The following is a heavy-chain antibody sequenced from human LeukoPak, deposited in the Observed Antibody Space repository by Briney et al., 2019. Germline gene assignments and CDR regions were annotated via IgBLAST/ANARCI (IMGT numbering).Heavy chain of an antibody. D-gene: IGHD4-17*01. Sequence: PSETLSLTCAVYGGSFSGYYWSWIRQPPGKGLEWIGEINHSGSTNYNPSLKSRVTISVDTSKNQFSLKLSSVTAADTAVYYCARVPDYGGNSGFFDYWGQGTLVTVSS. CDR3: ARVPDYGGNSGFFDY. CDR1: GGSFSGYY. CDR2: INHSGST. V-gene: IGHV4-34*01. J-gene: IGHJ4*02.